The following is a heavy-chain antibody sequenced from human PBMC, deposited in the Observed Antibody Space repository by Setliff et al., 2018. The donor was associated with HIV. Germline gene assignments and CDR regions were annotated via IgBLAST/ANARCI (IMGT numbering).Heavy chain of an antibody. D-gene: IGHD6-19*01. CDR3: AKDITGPAINSGRIKNWFDP. Sequence: GASVKVSCKASGGNFRSYGISWVRQAPGQGLEWMGGHIPMSSVPKYAQKFQGRLTMTRDTATNTVYKEVSSMRSEDTAVYYSAKDITGPAINSGRIKNWFDPWGEGTLVTVSS. CDR1: GGNFRSYG. CDR2: HIPMSSVP. J-gene: IGHJ5*02. V-gene: IGHV1-69*10.